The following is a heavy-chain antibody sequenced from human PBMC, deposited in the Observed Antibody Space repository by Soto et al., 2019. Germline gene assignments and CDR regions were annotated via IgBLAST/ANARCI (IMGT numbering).Heavy chain of an antibody. J-gene: IGHJ6*02. CDR1: GYTFTTYA. D-gene: IGHD3-10*01. CDR2: INGGNGNT. Sequence: ASVKVSCKASGYTFTTYAMHWVRQAPGQRLEFMGWINGGNGNTRYSQKFQGRVTITRDTSASTAYMELRSLRSDDTAVYYCARRGSGSYALGYYYGMDVWGQGTTVTVSS. V-gene: IGHV1-3*01. CDR3: ARRGSGSYALGYYYGMDV.